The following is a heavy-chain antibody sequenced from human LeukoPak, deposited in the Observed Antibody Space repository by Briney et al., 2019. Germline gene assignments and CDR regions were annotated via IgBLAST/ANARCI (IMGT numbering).Heavy chain of an antibody. V-gene: IGHV4-34*01. D-gene: IGHD4-17*01. CDR3: ARDFGGDYSSGWFDP. J-gene: IGHJ5*02. CDR2: IYHSGST. Sequence: SETLSLTCAVYGGSFSGYYWSWIRQPPGKGLEWIGSIYHSGSTYYNPSLKSRVTISVDTSKNQFSLKLSSVTAADTAVYYCARDFGGDYSSGWFDPWGQGTLVTVSS. CDR1: GGSFSGYY.